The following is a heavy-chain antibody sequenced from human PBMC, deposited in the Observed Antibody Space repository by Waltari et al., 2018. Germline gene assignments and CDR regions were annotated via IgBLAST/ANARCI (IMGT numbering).Heavy chain of an antibody. CDR1: GCSISSSSYY. CDR2: IYYSGST. Sequence: QLQLQESGPGLVKPSETLSLTCTVSGCSISSSSYYWGWIRQPPGKGLEWIGSIYYSGSTYYNPSLKSRVTISVDTSKNQFSLKLSSVTAADTAVYYCARVGMVVTSGEIDYWGQGTLVTVSS. V-gene: IGHV4-39*07. D-gene: IGHD2-15*01. J-gene: IGHJ4*02. CDR3: ARVGMVVTSGEIDY.